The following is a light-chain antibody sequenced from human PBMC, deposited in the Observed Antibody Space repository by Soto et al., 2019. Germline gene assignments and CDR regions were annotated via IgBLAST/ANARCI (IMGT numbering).Light chain of an antibody. CDR3: QHRNNWLWT. CDR1: QSVSSY. J-gene: IGKJ1*01. CDR2: EAS. V-gene: IGKV3-11*01. Sequence: EIVLTQSPATLSLSPGERATLSCRASQSVSSYLAWYQQKPGQAPRLLIHEASNRATGIPARFSGSGSGTDFTLTISSLEPEDFAVYYCQHRNNWLWTFGQGTKVLIK.